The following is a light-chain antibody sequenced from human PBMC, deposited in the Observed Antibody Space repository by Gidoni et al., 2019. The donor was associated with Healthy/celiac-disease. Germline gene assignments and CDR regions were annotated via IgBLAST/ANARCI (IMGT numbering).Light chain of an antibody. CDR3: QQYNNWPPLT. Sequence: PGERATLSCRASQSVSSNLAWYQQKPGQAPRLLIYGASTRATGIPARFSGSGSGTEFTLTISSLQSEDCAVYYCQQYNNWPPLTFGGGTKVEIK. CDR2: GAS. CDR1: QSVSSN. V-gene: IGKV3-15*01. J-gene: IGKJ4*01.